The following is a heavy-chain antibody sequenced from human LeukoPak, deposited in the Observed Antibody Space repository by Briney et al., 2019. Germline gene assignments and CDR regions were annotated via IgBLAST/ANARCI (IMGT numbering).Heavy chain of an antibody. CDR2: IYSSGST. CDR3: ARGKEMTAVAGYYSFDY. Sequence: SETLSLTCTVSGGSISGHYWTWIRQPAGRGLEWIGRIYSSGSTYYNPSLMSRVTISLDTSNNQFSSRVTSVTAADTAVYYCARGKEMTAVAGYYSFDYWGQGTLVSVPS. D-gene: IGHD6-19*01. CDR1: GGSISGHY. V-gene: IGHV4-4*07. J-gene: IGHJ4*02.